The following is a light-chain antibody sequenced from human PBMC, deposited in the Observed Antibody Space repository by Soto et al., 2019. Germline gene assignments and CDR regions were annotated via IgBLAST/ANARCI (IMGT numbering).Light chain of an antibody. Sequence: DIQMTQSPSSLSSSIGERVRIICRASQSISSWLAWYQQKPGKDPKIVIYKAYSLESGVPSRFSGTRSGTEFTLTISSLQPDEFSTDDCHQYNSYLWTVGQVNKV. CDR1: QSISSW. CDR2: KAY. V-gene: IGKV1-5*03. J-gene: IGKJ1*01. CDR3: HQYNSYLWT.